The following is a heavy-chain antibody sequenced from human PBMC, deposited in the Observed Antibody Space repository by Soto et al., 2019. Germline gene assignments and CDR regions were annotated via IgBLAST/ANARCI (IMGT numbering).Heavy chain of an antibody. D-gene: IGHD3-22*01. Sequence: QVQLVESGGGVVQPGRSLRLSCAASGFTFSSSGMHWVRQAPGKGLEWVAIIWYDGSKKYYADSVKGRFTISRDNSKNTVYLQMNSLRAEDTAVYYCARAPFTIYDTSGYYDYGGQGTLVTVSS. J-gene: IGHJ4*02. CDR1: GFTFSSSG. V-gene: IGHV3-33*01. CDR2: IWYDGSKK. CDR3: ARAPFTIYDTSGYYDY.